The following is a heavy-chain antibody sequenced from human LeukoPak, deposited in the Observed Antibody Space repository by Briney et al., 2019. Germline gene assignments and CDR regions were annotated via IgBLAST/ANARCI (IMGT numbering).Heavy chain of an antibody. D-gene: IGHD2-15*01. CDR2: IKSKTDGGTT. CDR1: GFTFSNAW. Sequence: PGGSLRLSCAASGFTFSNAWMSWVRQAPGKGLEWVGRIKSKTDGGTTDYAAPVKGRFTISRDDSKNTLYLQMNSLKTEDTAVYYRTTESCCWRNWFDPWGQGTLVTVSS. J-gene: IGHJ5*02. V-gene: IGHV3-15*01. CDR3: TTESCCWRNWFDP.